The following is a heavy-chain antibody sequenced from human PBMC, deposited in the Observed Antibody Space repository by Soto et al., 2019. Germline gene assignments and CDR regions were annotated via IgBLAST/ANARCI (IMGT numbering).Heavy chain of an antibody. CDR3: ARTVWGPYYYCGMDV. V-gene: IGHV5-51*01. J-gene: IGHJ6*02. Sequence: GESLKISCKGSGYSFTSYWIGWVRQMPGKGLEWMGIIYPGDSDTRYSPSFQGQVTISADKSISTAYLQWSSLKASDTAMYYCARTVWGPYYYCGMDVWGQGTTVTVSS. CDR2: IYPGDSDT. D-gene: IGHD7-27*01. CDR1: GYSFTSYW.